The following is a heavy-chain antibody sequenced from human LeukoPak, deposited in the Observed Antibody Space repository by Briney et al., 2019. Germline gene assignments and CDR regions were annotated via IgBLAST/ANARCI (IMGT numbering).Heavy chain of an antibody. V-gene: IGHV3-48*01. CDR1: GFTFIDYS. J-gene: IGHJ6*02. D-gene: IGHD3-10*01. CDR2: VRSSTGAI. CDR3: ARSGQPYGLDV. Sequence: GGSLRLSCAASGFTFIDYSMNWVRQAPGKGLEWLSYVRSSTGAIYYADSVKGRFSPSKDNARNSLFLQMNSLRVEDTAVYYCARSGQPYGLDVWGQGTTVTVSS.